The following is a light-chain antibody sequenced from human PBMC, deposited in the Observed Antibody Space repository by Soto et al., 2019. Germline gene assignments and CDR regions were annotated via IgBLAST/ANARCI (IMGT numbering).Light chain of an antibody. CDR3: QHYISDSGA. CDR1: QTISSW. V-gene: IGKV1-5*03. J-gene: IGKJ1*01. CDR2: KAT. Sequence: DIQMTQSPSTLSGSVGDRVTITCRASQTISSWLAWYQQKPGKAPKLLIYKATTLKSGVPSRFSGSGSGTEFTLTISSLQPDDFATYYCQHYISDSGACGQGTKVDIK.